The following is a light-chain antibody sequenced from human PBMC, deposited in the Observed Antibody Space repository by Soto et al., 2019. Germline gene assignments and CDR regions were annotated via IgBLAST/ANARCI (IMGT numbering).Light chain of an antibody. CDR1: QSITNY. V-gene: IGKV1-8*01. CDR3: QQYYEYPWT. Sequence: AIRMTQSPSSFSASTGDRVTITCRASQSITNYLAWFQQKPGRAPRLLIYGASALQSGVPSRFSGSGSGAEVTLTITYLQSEDFATYYCQQYYEYPWTFGQGTRVESK. CDR2: GAS. J-gene: IGKJ1*01.